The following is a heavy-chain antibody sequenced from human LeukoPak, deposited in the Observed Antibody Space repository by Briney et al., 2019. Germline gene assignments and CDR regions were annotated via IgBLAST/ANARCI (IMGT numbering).Heavy chain of an antibody. V-gene: IGHV4-59*12. CDR1: GGSISSYY. J-gene: IGHJ6*03. D-gene: IGHD3-22*01. Sequence: SETLSLTCTVSGGSISSYYWSWIRQPPGKGLEWIGYIYYSGSTNYNPSLKSRVTISVDASKNQFSLKLSSVTATDTAVYYCARDSYDSSGYYYYYYYMDVWGKGTTVTVSS. CDR2: IYYSGST. CDR3: ARDSYDSSGYYYYYYYMDV.